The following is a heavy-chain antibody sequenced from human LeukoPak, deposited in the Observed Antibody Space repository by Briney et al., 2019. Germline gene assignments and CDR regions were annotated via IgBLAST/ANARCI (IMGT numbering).Heavy chain of an antibody. V-gene: IGHV1-8*01. Sequence: ASVKVSCKASGYTFTSYDINWVRQATGQGLEWMGWMNPNSGNTGYAQKFQGRVTITADKSTSTAYMELSSLRSEDTAVYYCAAPPYYYDSSGYYYLSYWGQGTLVTVSS. CDR1: GYTFTSYD. CDR2: MNPNSGNT. D-gene: IGHD3-22*01. CDR3: AAPPYYYDSSGYYYLSY. J-gene: IGHJ4*02.